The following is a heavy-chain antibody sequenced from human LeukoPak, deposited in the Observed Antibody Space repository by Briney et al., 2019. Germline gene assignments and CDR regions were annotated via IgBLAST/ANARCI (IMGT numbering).Heavy chain of an antibody. D-gene: IGHD2-2*01. Sequence: GASVKVSCKASGGTFSSYAISWVRQAPGQGLEWMGRIIPILGIANYAQKFQGRVTITADKSTSTAYMELSSLRSEDTAVYYCARDPLIVVLPAAFGYYGMDVWGQGTTVTVSS. CDR3: ARDPLIVVLPAAFGYYGMDV. J-gene: IGHJ6*02. V-gene: IGHV1-69*04. CDR1: GGTFSSYA. CDR2: IIPILGIA.